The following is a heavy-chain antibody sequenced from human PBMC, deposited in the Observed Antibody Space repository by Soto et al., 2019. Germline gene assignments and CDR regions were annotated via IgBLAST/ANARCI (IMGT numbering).Heavy chain of an antibody. Sequence: VKVSCKASGYTFSNYGISWVRQGPGQGLEWMGWISGYNGNTHYEEKVQDRIKMTTDTSTSTTYLELRSLRSDDTAVYFCAKDPGFGFGYSYAFAMDVWGQGTTVTVSS. D-gene: IGHD5-18*01. J-gene: IGHJ6*02. CDR2: ISGYNGNT. V-gene: IGHV1-18*01. CDR3: AKDPGFGFGYSYAFAMDV. CDR1: GYTFSNYG.